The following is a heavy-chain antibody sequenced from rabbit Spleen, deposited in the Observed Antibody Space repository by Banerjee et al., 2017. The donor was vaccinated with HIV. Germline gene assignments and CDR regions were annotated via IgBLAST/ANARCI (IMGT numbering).Heavy chain of an antibody. V-gene: IGHV1S40*01. CDR3: ARDPAYASSSGYYIPYL. J-gene: IGHJ4*01. CDR2: ISTGGKT. CDR1: GFSFNNYR. D-gene: IGHD1-1*01. Sequence: QSLEESGGDLVKPGASLTLTCTASGFSFNNYRMGWVRQAPGKGLEYIGWISTGGKTYYARWVNGRFTMSKTSSTAVTLQMTGLTVADTATYFCARDPAYASSSGYYIPYLWGPGTLVTVS.